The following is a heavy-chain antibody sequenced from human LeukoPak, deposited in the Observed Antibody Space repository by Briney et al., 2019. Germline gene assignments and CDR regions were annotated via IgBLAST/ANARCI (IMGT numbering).Heavy chain of an antibody. CDR1: GFTFSSYA. CDR2: ISGSGGST. Sequence: GGSLRLSCAASGFTFSSYAMSWVRQAPGKGLEWVSAISGSGGSTYYADSVKGRFTISRDNAKNSLYLQMNSLRAEDTAVYCCAREVAAAGTSPFDYWGQGTLVTVSS. D-gene: IGHD6-13*01. J-gene: IGHJ4*02. CDR3: AREVAAAGTSPFDY. V-gene: IGHV3-23*01.